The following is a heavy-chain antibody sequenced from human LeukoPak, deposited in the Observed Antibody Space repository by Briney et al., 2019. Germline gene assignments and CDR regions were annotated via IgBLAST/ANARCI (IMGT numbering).Heavy chain of an antibody. CDR1: GDSISSSHYY. D-gene: IGHD4-11*01. CDR3: VRDYSNFVQGD. Sequence: SETLSLTCTVSGDSISSSHYYWGWIRQSPGKGLEWIGSIYSGGETHYNPSLNSRVTIFLDTSKNRFSLNLISVTATDTAVYYCVRDYSNFVQGDWGQGTLITVSS. J-gene: IGHJ4*02. CDR2: IYSGGET. V-gene: IGHV4-39*02.